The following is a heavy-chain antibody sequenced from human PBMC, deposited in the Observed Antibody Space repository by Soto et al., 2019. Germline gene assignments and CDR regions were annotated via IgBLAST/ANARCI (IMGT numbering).Heavy chain of an antibody. CDR1: GFTFSGHW. D-gene: IGHD2-2*01. CDR2: INTDGATA. V-gene: IGHV3-74*03. CDR3: AREAGYCSRTSCYRRAFDT. Sequence: EVQLVESGGDLVQPGGSLRLSCAASGFTFSGHWMHWVRQVPGKGLEWVSRINTDGATATYADSVKGRFTISRDNAKNTLYPKMSALGAEDTALYYCAREAGYCSRTSCYRRAFDTWGQGTTVTVSS. J-gene: IGHJ3*02.